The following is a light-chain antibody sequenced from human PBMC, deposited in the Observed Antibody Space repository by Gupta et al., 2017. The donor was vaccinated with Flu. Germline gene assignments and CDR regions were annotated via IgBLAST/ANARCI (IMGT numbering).Light chain of an antibody. CDR3: QSVDTRLNGPV. J-gene: IGLJ3*02. Sequence: QSVLTQPPSVSGAPGQRVTISCTGRSSNIGARYDVHWYQQLPGAAPKLLIFANYNRPSGVPDRVSSSKSGSSASLVITGLQAEDEADYYCQSVDTRLNGPVFGGGTKLTVL. CDR2: ANY. V-gene: IGLV1-40*01. CDR1: SSNIGARYD.